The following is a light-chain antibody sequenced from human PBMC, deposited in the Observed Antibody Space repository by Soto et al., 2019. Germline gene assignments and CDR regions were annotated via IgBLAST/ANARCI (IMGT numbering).Light chain of an antibody. V-gene: IGKV1-8*01. CDR3: QQYYSYLLT. Sequence: AIRLTQSPSSLSASTGDRVTTTCRASQGISSYLAWYQQKPGKAPKLLIYAASTLQSGVPSRFSGSGSGTDFTLTISCLQAEDFATYYCQQYYSYLLTFGQGTKVDIK. J-gene: IGKJ1*01. CDR1: QGISSY. CDR2: AAS.